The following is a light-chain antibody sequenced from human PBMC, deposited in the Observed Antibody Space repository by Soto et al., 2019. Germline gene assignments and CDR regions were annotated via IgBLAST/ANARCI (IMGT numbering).Light chain of an antibody. CDR3: SAYTSRNNLL. CDR2: DVT. CDR1: SSDVGGYKY. J-gene: IGLJ1*01. Sequence: QSALTQPASVSGSPGQSITISCTGTSSDVGGYKYVSWHQHKPGKAPKLIIYDVTNRPSGVSDRFSGSKSDNTASLTISGLQAEDEADYYCSAYTSRNNLLFGPGTKLTVL. V-gene: IGLV2-14*03.